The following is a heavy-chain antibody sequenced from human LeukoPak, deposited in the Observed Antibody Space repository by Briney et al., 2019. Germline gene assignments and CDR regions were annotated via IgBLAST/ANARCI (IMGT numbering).Heavy chain of an antibody. J-gene: IGHJ4*02. CDR1: GFTFSSYG. D-gene: IGHD3-22*01. CDR2: ILYDGNNK. V-gene: IGHV3-33*05. Sequence: GGSLRLSCAASGFTFSSYGMHWVRQAPGKGLEWVAVILYDGNNKYYTDSVKGRFAISRDNSKNTLYLQMNSLRAEDTAVYYCAKVGYYDSGGYYSTPLDYWGQGTLVTVSS. CDR3: AKVGYYDSGGYYSTPLDY.